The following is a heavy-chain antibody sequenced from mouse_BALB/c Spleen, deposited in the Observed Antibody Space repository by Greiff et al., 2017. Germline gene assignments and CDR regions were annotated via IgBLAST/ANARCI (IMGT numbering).Heavy chain of an antibody. CDR1: GYSITSDYA. D-gene: IGHD2-1*01. CDR3: ALYGNYDYFDY. CDR2: ISYSGST. V-gene: IGHV3-2*02. Sequence: EVQLQQSGPGLVKPSQSLSLTCTVTGYSITSDYAWNWIRQFPGNKLEWMGYISYSGSTSYNPSLKSRISITRDTSKNQFFLQLNSVTTEDTATYYCALYGNYDYFDYWGQGTTLTVSS. J-gene: IGHJ2*01.